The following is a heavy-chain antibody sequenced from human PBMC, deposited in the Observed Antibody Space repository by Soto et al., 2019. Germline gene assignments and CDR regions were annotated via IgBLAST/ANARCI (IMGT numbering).Heavy chain of an antibody. Sequence: SETLSLTCTVSGGSISSYYWSWNRQPPGKGLEWIGYIYYSGSTNYNPSLKSRVTISVDTSKNQFSLKLSSVTAADTAVYYCARRWGRTFDYWGQGTLVTVSS. D-gene: IGHD7-27*01. CDR2: IYYSGST. V-gene: IGHV4-59*08. CDR1: GGSISSYY. CDR3: ARRWGRTFDY. J-gene: IGHJ4*02.